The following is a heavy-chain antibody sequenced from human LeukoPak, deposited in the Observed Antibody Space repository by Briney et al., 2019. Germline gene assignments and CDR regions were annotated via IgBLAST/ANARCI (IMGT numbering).Heavy chain of an antibody. CDR3: ARGGAVAALYYLGY. J-gene: IGHJ4*02. V-gene: IGHV3-53*04. Sequence: GGSLRLSCAASGFTVSSNFMSWVRQAPGKGLEWVSVIFGGGSTYYADSVKGRFTISRHNSKNTLYLQMNSLRAEDTAVYYCARGGAVAALYYLGYWGQGTLVTVSS. CDR1: GFTVSSNF. CDR2: IFGGGST. D-gene: IGHD6-19*01.